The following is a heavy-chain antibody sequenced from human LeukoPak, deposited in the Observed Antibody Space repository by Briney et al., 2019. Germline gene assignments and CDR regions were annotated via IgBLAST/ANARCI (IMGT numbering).Heavy chain of an antibody. V-gene: IGHV3-53*05. CDR3: ARDGGTIFGVVITSYYFDY. Sequence: PGGSLRLSCAASGFTVSSNYMSWVRQAPGKGLEWVSVIYSGGSTYYADSVKGRFTISRDNSKNTLYLQMNSLRAEDTAVYYCARDGGTIFGVVITSYYFDYWGQGTLVTVSS. J-gene: IGHJ4*02. CDR1: GFTVSSNY. D-gene: IGHD3-3*01. CDR2: IYSGGST.